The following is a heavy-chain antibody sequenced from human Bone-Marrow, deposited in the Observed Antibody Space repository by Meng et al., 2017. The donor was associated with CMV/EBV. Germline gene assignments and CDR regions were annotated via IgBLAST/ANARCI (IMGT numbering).Heavy chain of an antibody. D-gene: IGHD1-26*01. CDR2: ISSSSSYI. V-gene: IGHV3-21*01. CDR1: GFTFSSYS. CDR3: AFYNSGSYISSGGYFDY. J-gene: IGHJ4*02. Sequence: GESLKISCAPSGFTFSSYSMNWVRQAPGKGLEWVSSISSSSSYIYYADSVKGRFTISRDNAKNSLYLQMNSLRAEDTAVYYCAFYNSGSYISSGGYFDYWGQGTLVTVSS.